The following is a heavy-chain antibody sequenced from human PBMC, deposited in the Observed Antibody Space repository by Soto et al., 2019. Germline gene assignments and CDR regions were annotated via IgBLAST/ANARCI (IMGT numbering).Heavy chain of an antibody. CDR1: GFTFSRYD. V-gene: IGHV3-13*01. Sequence: GGSLRLSCAASGFTFSRYDMHWVRQATGKGLEWVSAIDTTGNSYYPGSVKGRFTISRENAKNSLDLQMNSLTAGDTAVYYCARAGTHWYFDLWGRGTLVTVSS. J-gene: IGHJ2*01. CDR2: IDTTGNS. CDR3: ARAGTHWYFDL. D-gene: IGHD1-7*01.